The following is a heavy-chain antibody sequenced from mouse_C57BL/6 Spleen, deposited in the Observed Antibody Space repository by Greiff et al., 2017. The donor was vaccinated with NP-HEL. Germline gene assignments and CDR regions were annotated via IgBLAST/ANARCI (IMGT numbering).Heavy chain of an antibody. Sequence: EVQVVESGGGLVKPGGSLKLSCAASGFTFSDYGMHWVRQAPEKGLEWVAYISSGSSTIYYADTVKGRFTISRDNAKNTLFLQMTSLRSEDTAMYDCARGGGYYVGLAYWGQGTLVTVSA. CDR3: ARGGGYYVGLAY. D-gene: IGHD2-3*01. CDR2: ISSGSSTI. V-gene: IGHV5-17*01. CDR1: GFTFSDYG. J-gene: IGHJ3*01.